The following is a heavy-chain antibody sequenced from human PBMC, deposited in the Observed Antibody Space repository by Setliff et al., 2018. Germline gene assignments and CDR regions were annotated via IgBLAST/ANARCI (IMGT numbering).Heavy chain of an antibody. CDR3: ARDKATYYDSSGYYFTSSMDV. V-gene: IGHV1-18*01. D-gene: IGHD3-22*01. J-gene: IGHJ6*02. CDR2: ISAYNGNT. Sequence: GASVKVSCKASGYTFTSYGISWVRQAPGQGLEWMGWISAYNGNTNYAQKLQGRVTMTTDTSTSTAYMELRSLRSDDTAVYYCARDKATYYDSSGYYFTSSMDVWGQGTTVTV. CDR1: GYTFTSYG.